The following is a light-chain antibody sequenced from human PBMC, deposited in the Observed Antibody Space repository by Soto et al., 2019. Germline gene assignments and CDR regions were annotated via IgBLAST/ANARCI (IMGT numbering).Light chain of an antibody. CDR2: DAV. Sequence: EIGLTQSPGTLSFSPGGRATLSCRASQSVSRNYIAWYHQKPGQAPRLLIHDAVSRATGIPDRFSGSGSGTDFTLTISGLEPEDFAVYYCQQYGSYFGQGTRLEI. V-gene: IGKV3-20*01. J-gene: IGKJ5*01. CDR3: QQYGSY. CDR1: QSVSRNY.